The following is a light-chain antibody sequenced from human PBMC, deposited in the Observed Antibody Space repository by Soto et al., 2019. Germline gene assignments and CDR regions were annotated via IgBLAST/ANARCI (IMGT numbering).Light chain of an antibody. Sequence: EIVLTQSPGTLSLSPGERATLSCRASQSVSSSYLAWYQRKPGQAPRLLIYGASSRATGIPDRFSGSGSGTEFTLTINSLQSEDFAVYYCQQYNNWPRTFGQGTKVDIK. CDR2: GAS. V-gene: IGKV3-20*01. CDR3: QQYNNWPRT. CDR1: QSVSSSY. J-gene: IGKJ1*01.